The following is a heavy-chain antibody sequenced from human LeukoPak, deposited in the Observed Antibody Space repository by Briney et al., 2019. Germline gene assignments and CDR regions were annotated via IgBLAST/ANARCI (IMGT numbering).Heavy chain of an antibody. Sequence: SQTLSLTCTVSGGSISSGGYYWSWIRQHPGKGLKWIGYIYYSGSTYYNPSLKSRVTISVDTSKNQFSLKLSSVTAADTAVYYCARGLSIVGAFDYWGQGTLVTVSS. D-gene: IGHD1-26*01. CDR1: GGSISSGGYY. CDR3: ARGLSIVGAFDY. J-gene: IGHJ4*02. V-gene: IGHV4-31*03. CDR2: IYYSGST.